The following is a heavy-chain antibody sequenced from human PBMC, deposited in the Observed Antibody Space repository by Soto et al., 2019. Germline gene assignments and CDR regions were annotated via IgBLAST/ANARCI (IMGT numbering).Heavy chain of an antibody. Sequence: GGSLRLSCAASGFTFSSYGMHWVRQAPGKGLEWVAVIWYDGSNKYYADSVKGRFTISRDNSKKMLYLHMNNLRAEDTATYYCAKEMVAAAYVATSAFDFWGQGILVTVSS. CDR3: AKEMVAAAYVATSAFDF. D-gene: IGHD2-15*01. CDR2: IWYDGSNK. CDR1: GFTFSSYG. V-gene: IGHV3-33*06. J-gene: IGHJ4*02.